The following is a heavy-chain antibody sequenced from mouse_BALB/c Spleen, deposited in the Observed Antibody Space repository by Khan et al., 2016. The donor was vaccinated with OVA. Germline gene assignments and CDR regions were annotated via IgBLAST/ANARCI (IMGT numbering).Heavy chain of an antibody. CDR2: ISTGGST. Sequence: QRVESGGGLVTPGRSLKVSCAASGFTFSNYAMSWVRQTPEKRLEWVASISTGGSTYYPDSVKGRFTISRDNARNILYLQMSSLRSEDTAMYYCARDYWFVYWGQGTLVTVSA. CDR1: GFTFSNYA. CDR3: ARDYWFVY. V-gene: IGHV5-6-5*01. J-gene: IGHJ3*01.